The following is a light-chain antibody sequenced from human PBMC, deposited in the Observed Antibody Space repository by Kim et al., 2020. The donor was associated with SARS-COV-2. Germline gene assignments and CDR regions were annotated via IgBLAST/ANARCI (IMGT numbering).Light chain of an antibody. V-gene: IGKV1-5*01. Sequence: DIQMPQSPSTLSASVGDRVTINCRASKSINSWLAWYQQKPGKAPKLLTYDASHLESGVPLRFSGSGSGPEFTLTLSSLQPDDFATYYIQEDDIYSTFGQGT. CDR2: DAS. CDR3: QEDDIYST. CDR1: KSINSW. J-gene: IGKJ2*01.